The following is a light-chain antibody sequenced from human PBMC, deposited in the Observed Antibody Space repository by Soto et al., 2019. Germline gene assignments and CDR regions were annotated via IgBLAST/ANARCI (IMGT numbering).Light chain of an antibody. CDR2: DVS. J-gene: IGLJ1*01. CDR1: SSDVGGYNY. CDR3: CSYTTSNTRQIV. V-gene: IGLV2-14*03. Sequence: QSALTQPASVSGSPGQSITISCTGTSSDVGGYNYVSWYQHHPGNAPKLMIYDVSNRPSGVSNRFSGSKSGNTASLTISGLQPEDEADYYCCSYTTSNTRQIVFGTGTKVTVL.